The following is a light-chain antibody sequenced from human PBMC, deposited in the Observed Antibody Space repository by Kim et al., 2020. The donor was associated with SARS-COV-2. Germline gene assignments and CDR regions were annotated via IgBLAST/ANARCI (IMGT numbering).Light chain of an antibody. CDR2: RSD. V-gene: IGLV1-47*01. Sequence: QTVTISCSGSSSNMGTNNVYWYQHLPQTAPKLLIDRSDQRPAGVPDGFSGSKSGTSASLTMSGLRSEDEADYYCAARDDSLSGRVFGGGTQLTVL. CDR1: SSNMGTNN. J-gene: IGLJ3*02. CDR3: AARDDSLSGRV.